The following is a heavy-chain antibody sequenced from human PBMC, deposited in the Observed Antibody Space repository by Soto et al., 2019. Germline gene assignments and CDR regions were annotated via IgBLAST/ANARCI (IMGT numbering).Heavy chain of an antibody. V-gene: IGHV1-69*12. Sequence: QVQLVRSGAEVKKPGSSVKVSCKASGGTFSSYAISWVRQAPGQGLEWMGGIIPIFGTANYAQKFQGRVTITADESTSTAYMELSSLRSEDTAVYYCARDYYGSGRGSSYYYYGMDVWGQGTTVTVSS. CDR1: GGTFSSYA. CDR2: IIPIFGTA. D-gene: IGHD3-10*01. CDR3: ARDYYGSGRGSSYYYYGMDV. J-gene: IGHJ6*02.